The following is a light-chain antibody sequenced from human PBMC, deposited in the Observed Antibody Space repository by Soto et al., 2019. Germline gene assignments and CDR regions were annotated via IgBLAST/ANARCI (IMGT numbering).Light chain of an antibody. CDR3: QQYNSYPQT. CDR1: QSISYW. CDR2: DVS. Sequence: DIPMTQSPSTLSASVGDRVTITCRASQSISYWLAWYQQKPGRAPNLLIYDVSSLESGVPSRFSGSGSGTEFTLTIYSLQPDDFATYYCQQYNSYPQTFGQGTKVEIK. V-gene: IGKV1-5*01. J-gene: IGKJ1*01.